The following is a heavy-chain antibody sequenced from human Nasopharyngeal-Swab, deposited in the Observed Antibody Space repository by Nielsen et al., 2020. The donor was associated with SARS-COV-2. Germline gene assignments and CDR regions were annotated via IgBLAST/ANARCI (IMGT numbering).Heavy chain of an antibody. Sequence: ASVKVSCKASGYTFTSYGIGWVRQAPGQGLEWMAWISPYSGNTNYAQKLQGRVTMTTDTSMSTAYMELRSLRSDDTAVYYCARWAGSANTQFWSGPFDYWGQGTLVTVSS. CDR3: ARWAGSANTQFWSGPFDY. V-gene: IGHV1-18*01. CDR1: GYTFTSYG. CDR2: ISPYSGNT. D-gene: IGHD3-3*01. J-gene: IGHJ4*02.